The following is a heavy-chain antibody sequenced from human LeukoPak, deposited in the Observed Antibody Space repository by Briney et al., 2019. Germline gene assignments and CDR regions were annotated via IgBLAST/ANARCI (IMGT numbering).Heavy chain of an antibody. Sequence: PGGSLRLSCAASGFTFDDYGMSWVRQAPGKGLEWVSGINWNGGSTGYADSVEGRFTISRDNAKNSLYLQMNSLRAEDTALYYCARARYGSGSYSYYFDYWGQGTLVTVSS. CDR2: INWNGGST. CDR3: ARARYGSGSYSYYFDY. D-gene: IGHD3-10*01. V-gene: IGHV3-20*04. J-gene: IGHJ4*02. CDR1: GFTFDDYG.